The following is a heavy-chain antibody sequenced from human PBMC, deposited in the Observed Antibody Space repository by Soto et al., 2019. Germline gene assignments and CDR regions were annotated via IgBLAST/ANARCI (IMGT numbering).Heavy chain of an antibody. Sequence: QVQLQESGPGLVKPSETLSLTCTVSGGSISSYDWSWIRQPLGKGLERIGYIYYSGSTNYNPSLKSRVTIAIDTSNDLSSLKLSSVTAADTAVYYCAREGGDYYGSGSYNYWGQGTLVTVSA. J-gene: IGHJ4*02. CDR1: GGSISSYD. CDR2: IYYSGST. V-gene: IGHV4-59*01. D-gene: IGHD3-10*01. CDR3: AREGGDYYGSGSYNY.